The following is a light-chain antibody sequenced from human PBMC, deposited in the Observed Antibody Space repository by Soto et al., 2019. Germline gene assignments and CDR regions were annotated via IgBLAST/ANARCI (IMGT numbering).Light chain of an antibody. CDR2: GAS. CDR3: QQSHSTPLT. V-gene: IGKV1-39*01. Sequence: DIKLTQSPSSLSASLGDRVTITCRASLRISKYLNWYQQKPGRAPKLLIYGASTLQSGVPSRFSGSGSGTDFTLTITNLQPEDSATYFCQQSHSTPLTFGGVTKLEI. J-gene: IGKJ4*01. CDR1: LRISKY.